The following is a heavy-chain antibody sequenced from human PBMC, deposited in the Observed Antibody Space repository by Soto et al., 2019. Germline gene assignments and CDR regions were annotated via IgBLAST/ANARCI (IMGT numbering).Heavy chain of an antibody. J-gene: IGHJ4*02. V-gene: IGHV1-46*01. Sequence: QIQLVQSGAEVKKPGASVRVSCKASGYTVTSYYMHCVRQAPGQGLEWMGIINPSGGSTTYAQKFQGRLRMTRDTYTSWVYMELGSLRSEDTAVYYCARTPGYTDRNYFDYWGKGTLVTVSS. CDR2: INPSGGST. D-gene: IGHD2-2*02. CDR1: GYTVTSYY. CDR3: ARTPGYTDRNYFDY.